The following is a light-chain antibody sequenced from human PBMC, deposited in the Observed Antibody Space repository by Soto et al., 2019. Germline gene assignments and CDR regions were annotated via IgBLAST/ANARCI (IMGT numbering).Light chain of an antibody. J-gene: IGLJ3*02. CDR1: NSDVGGYNY. V-gene: IGLV2-11*01. CDR3: CSYAGSYTWV. CDR2: DVS. Sequence: QSALTQPRSVSGAPGQSVTIYCTRTNSDVGGYNYVSWYQQYLGKAPKLMIYDVSKRPSGVPDRFSGSKSGNTASLTISGLQAEDEADYYCCSYAGSYTWVFGGGTKLTVL.